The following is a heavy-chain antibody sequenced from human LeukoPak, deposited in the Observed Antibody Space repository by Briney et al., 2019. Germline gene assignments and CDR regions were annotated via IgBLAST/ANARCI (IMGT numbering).Heavy chain of an antibody. D-gene: IGHD6-13*01. CDR2: IMQDGSEK. Sequence: GGSLRLSCVSSGFTFSTYWMSWVRQAPGKGLEWVANIMQDGSEKNYVDSVKGQFTISRDNARNSLYLQMNSLGAEDTAVYYCAREVYSSSRPADAFDIWGQGTVVTVSS. CDR3: AREVYSSSRPADAFDI. J-gene: IGHJ3*02. V-gene: IGHV3-7*01. CDR1: GFTFSTYW.